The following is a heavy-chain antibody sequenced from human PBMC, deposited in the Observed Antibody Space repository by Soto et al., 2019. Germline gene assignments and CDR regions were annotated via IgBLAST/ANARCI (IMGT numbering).Heavy chain of an antibody. Sequence: SETLSLTCAVYGGSFSGYYWSWIRQPPGKGLEWIGEINHSGSTNYNPSLKSRVTISVDTSKNQFSLKLSSVTAADTAVYYCARGPYCSGGSCYYFWFDPWGQGTLVTVSS. J-gene: IGHJ5*02. CDR3: ARGPYCSGGSCYYFWFDP. CDR1: GGSFSGYY. CDR2: INHSGST. D-gene: IGHD2-15*01. V-gene: IGHV4-34*01.